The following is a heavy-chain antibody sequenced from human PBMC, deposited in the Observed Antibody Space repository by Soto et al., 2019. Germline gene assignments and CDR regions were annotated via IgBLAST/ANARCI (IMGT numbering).Heavy chain of an antibody. CDR3: ARGLRGYSYGSQDY. V-gene: IGHV4-34*01. CDR1: GGSFSGYY. J-gene: IGHJ4*02. Sequence: QSQTLSLTCAVYGGSFSGYYWSWIRQPPGKGLEWIGEINHSGSTNYNPSLKSRVTISVDTSKNQFSLKLSSVTAADTAVYYCARGLRGYSYGSQDYWGQGTLVTVSS. CDR2: INHSGST. D-gene: IGHD5-18*01.